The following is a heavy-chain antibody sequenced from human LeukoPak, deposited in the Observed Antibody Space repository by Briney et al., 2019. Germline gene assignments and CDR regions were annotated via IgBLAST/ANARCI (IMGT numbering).Heavy chain of an antibody. D-gene: IGHD1-26*01. V-gene: IGHV1-69*04. CDR1: GGTFSSYV. CDR2: IIPIFGIA. J-gene: IGHJ5*02. CDR3: ARNSIVGATLRVSNWFDP. Sequence: SVKVSCKASGGTFSSYVISWVRQAPGQGLEWMGRIIPIFGIANYAQKFQGRVTITADKSTSTAYMELSSLRSEDTAVYYCARNSIVGATLRVSNWFDPWGQGTLVTVSS.